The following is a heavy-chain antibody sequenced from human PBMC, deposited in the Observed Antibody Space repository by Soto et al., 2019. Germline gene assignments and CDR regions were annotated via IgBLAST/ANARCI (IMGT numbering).Heavy chain of an antibody. Sequence: GASVKVSCKASGYTFTGYYMHWVRQAPGQGLEWMGWINPNSGGTNYAQKFQGRVTMTRDTSISTAYMELSRLRSDDTAVYYCARDLPTVDPLFDYWGQGTLVTVPQ. CDR2: INPNSGGT. V-gene: IGHV1-2*02. D-gene: IGHD4-17*01. CDR1: GYTFTGYY. CDR3: ARDLPTVDPLFDY. J-gene: IGHJ4*02.